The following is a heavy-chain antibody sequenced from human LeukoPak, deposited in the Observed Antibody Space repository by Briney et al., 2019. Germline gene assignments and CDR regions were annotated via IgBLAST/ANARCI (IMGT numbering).Heavy chain of an antibody. CDR3: ARGRLGGFGS. CDR2: MNPDTGDT. J-gene: IGHJ4*02. CDR1: GYSFTDYN. V-gene: IGHV1-8*01. Sequence: ASVKVSCKASGYSFTDYNINWVRQAGGQGLECMGEMNPDTGDTLYGQKFRGRVTLTRNISMMTAYMEIHNLRSEDTAVYYCARGRLGGFGSWGQGTLVTVSS.